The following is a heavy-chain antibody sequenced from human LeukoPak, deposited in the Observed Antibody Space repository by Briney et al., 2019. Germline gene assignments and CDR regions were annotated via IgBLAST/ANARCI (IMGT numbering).Heavy chain of an antibody. CDR1: GGSISSSSYY. J-gene: IGHJ5*02. CDR2: IYYSGST. V-gene: IGHV4-39*07. CDR3: ARYYYGSGSSENWFDP. D-gene: IGHD3-10*01. Sequence: SETLSLTCTVSGGSISSSSYYWGWIRQPPGKGLEWIGSIYYSGSTYYNPSLKSRVTISVDTSKNQFSLKLSSVTAADTAVYYCARYYYGSGSSENWFDPWGQGTLVTVSS.